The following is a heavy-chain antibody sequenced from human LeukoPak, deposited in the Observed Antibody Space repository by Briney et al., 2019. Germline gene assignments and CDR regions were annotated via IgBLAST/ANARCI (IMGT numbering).Heavy chain of an antibody. D-gene: IGHD2-2*01. Sequence: SETLSLTCTVSAGSISSSSHHWGWIRQPPGKGLEWIGEIYHSGSTNYNPSLKSRVTISVDKSKNQFSLKLSSVTAADTAVYYCARLHQLPYLLNYYGMDVWGQGTTVTVSS. J-gene: IGHJ6*02. CDR1: AGSISSSSHH. V-gene: IGHV4-39*07. CDR2: IYHSGST. CDR3: ARLHQLPYLLNYYGMDV.